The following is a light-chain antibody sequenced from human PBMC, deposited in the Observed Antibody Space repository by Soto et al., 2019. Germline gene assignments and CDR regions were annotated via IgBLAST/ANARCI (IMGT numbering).Light chain of an antibody. J-gene: IGKJ2*01. Sequence: MTQSPSSLSASVGDRVTITCRASQSISDNVNWYQFQPGKAPKLLIYAASNLQTGVPSRFTGSGSGTDFVLLISGLQAADSATYYCQQSYCPPYTFGLGTKLEIK. CDR3: QQSYCPPYT. CDR1: QSISDN. CDR2: AAS. V-gene: IGKV1-39*01.